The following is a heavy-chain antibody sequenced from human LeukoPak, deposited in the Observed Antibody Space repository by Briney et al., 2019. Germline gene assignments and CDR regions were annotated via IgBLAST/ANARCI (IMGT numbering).Heavy chain of an antibody. CDR3: AKRGVVIRVILVGFHKEAYYFDS. CDR2: ISDSGGRT. Sequence: GGSLTLSCAVSGITLSNYGMSWARQAPGKGLEWVAGISDSGGRTNYADSVKGRLTISRDNPKNTLDLQLNSLSAEDTAVYFCAKRGVVIRVILVGFHKEAYYFDSWGQGALVTVSS. D-gene: IGHD2-21*01. J-gene: IGHJ4*02. V-gene: IGHV3-23*01. CDR1: GITLSNYG.